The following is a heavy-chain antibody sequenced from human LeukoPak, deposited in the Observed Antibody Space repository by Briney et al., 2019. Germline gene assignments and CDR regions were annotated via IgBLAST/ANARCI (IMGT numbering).Heavy chain of an antibody. J-gene: IGHJ1*01. Sequence: PGGSLRLSCAASGFTFSHYWMTWVRQAPGKGLEWVANIKQDGSEKYYVDSVKGRFTISRDNAKNTLSLQMNSLRPEDTGVYYCARAPSEIGGYYPEYFRHWGQGTLVTVSS. V-gene: IGHV3-7*01. D-gene: IGHD3-3*01. CDR1: GFTFSHYW. CDR2: IKQDGSEK. CDR3: ARAPSEIGGYYPEYFRH.